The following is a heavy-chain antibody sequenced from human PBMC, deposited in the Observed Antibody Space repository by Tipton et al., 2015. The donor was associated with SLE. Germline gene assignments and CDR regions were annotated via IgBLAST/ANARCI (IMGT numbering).Heavy chain of an antibody. D-gene: IGHD2-2*01. CDR2: INHSGST. CDR3: ARGDCSSTSCLDY. Sequence: TLSLTCAVYGGSFSGYYYTWIRQPPGKGLEWIGEINHSGSTNYNPSLKSRVTISVDTSKNQFSLKLSSVTAADTAVYYCARGDCSSTSCLDYWGQGTLVTVSS. V-gene: IGHV4-34*01. J-gene: IGHJ4*02. CDR1: GGSFSGYY.